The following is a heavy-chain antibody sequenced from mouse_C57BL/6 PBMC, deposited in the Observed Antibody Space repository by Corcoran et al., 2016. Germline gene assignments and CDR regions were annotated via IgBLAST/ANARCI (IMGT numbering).Heavy chain of an antibody. CDR2: IYPGDGDT. CDR3: ASHYYGSRYWYFDV. V-gene: IGHV1-80*01. Sequence: HVQLQQSGAQLEKPGASVKISCKPSCDEFSSYWMNWVKQRPGRGLEWIGQIYPGDGDTNYNGKFKGKATLTAVKSSSTAYMQLSSLTSEDSAVYFCASHYYGSRYWYFDVWGTGTTVTVSS. D-gene: IGHD1-1*01. J-gene: IGHJ1*03. CDR1: CDEFSSYW.